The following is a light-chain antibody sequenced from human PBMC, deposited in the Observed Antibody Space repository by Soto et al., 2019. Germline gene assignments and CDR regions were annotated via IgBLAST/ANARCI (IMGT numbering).Light chain of an antibody. CDR2: GAS. CDR1: QSVSSSY. V-gene: IGKV3-20*01. CDR3: QQYGSSPHT. Sequence: EIVLTQSPGTLSLSPGERATLSCRASQSVSSSYLAWYQHKPGQAPRLLIYGASSRATGIPDRFSGSGSVTDFPLTISRLEPEDFAVYYCQQYGSSPHTFGQGTKLEIK. J-gene: IGKJ2*01.